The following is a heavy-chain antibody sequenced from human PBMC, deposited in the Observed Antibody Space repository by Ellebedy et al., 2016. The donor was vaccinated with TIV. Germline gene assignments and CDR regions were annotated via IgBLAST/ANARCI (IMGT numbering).Heavy chain of an antibody. Sequence: GGSLRLSXAASGFTFNSYTMNWVRQAPGKGLEWVSSISSSGSYIYYADSVRGRFTISRDNAKNSLYLQMNSPRAEDTAVYYCARVEPFYCSSTSCKNLGSDYWGQGTLVTVSS. CDR2: ISSSGSYI. V-gene: IGHV3-21*01. CDR1: GFTFNSYT. J-gene: IGHJ4*02. D-gene: IGHD2-2*01. CDR3: ARVEPFYCSSTSCKNLGSDY.